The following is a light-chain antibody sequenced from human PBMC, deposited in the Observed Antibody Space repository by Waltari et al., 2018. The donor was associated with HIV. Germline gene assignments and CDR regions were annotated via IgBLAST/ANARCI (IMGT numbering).Light chain of an antibody. Sequence: DIIMTQSPESLAVSLGGTATITCKSSRSVLYASNNKNYITWYQQKSGQPPKVLIYWASVRESGVPDRFSCSRSGTDFTLTISNLQAEDVAIYYCHQYYTTSWTFGRGTRVEIK. CDR1: RSVLYASNNKNY. J-gene: IGKJ1*01. CDR3: HQYYTTSWT. V-gene: IGKV4-1*01. CDR2: WAS.